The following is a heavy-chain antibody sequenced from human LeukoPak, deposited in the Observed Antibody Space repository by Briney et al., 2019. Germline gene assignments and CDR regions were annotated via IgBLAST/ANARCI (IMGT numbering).Heavy chain of an antibody. CDR3: ARASSGGSCPRY. CDR2: IYYSGST. CDR1: GGSITTSSYY. Sequence: SETLSLTCTVSGGSITTSSYYWGWIRQPPGKGLEWIGYIYYSGSTNYNPSLKSRVTISVDTSKNQFSLKLSSVTAADTAVYYCARASSGGSCPRYWGQGTLVTVSS. V-gene: IGHV4-61*05. J-gene: IGHJ4*02. D-gene: IGHD2-15*01.